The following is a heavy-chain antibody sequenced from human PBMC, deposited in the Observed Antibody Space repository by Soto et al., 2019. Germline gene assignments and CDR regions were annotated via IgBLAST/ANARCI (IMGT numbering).Heavy chain of an antibody. V-gene: IGHV4-39*01. CDR1: GGSISSSSYY. J-gene: IGHJ6*02. CDR2: IYYSGNT. Sequence: PSETLSLTCTVSGGSISSSSYYWGWIRQPPGKGLEWIGSIYYSGNTYYNPSLKSRVTISVDTAKNQFSLKLSSVTAADTAVYYCARLHGYCISGSGPAHILMHFCGQGTTVPVSS. D-gene: IGHD2-15*01. CDR3: ARLHGYCISGSGPAHILMHF.